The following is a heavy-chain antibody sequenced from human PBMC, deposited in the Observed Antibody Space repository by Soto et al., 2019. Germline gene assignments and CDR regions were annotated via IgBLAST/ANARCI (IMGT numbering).Heavy chain of an antibody. CDR3: ARRVPPDDILTGDGMEA. J-gene: IGHJ6*02. CDR2: INPNSGGT. V-gene: IGHV1-2*04. CDR1: GYTFTGYY. D-gene: IGHD3-9*01. Sequence: ASVKVSCKASGYTFTGYYMHWVRQAPGQGLEWMGWINPNSGGTNYAQKFQGWVTMTRDTSISTAYMELSRLRSDDTAVYYCARRVPPDDILTGDGMEAWGQGTTVTVSS.